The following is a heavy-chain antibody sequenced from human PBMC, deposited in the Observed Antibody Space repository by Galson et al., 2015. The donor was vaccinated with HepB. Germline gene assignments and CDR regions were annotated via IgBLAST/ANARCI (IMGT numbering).Heavy chain of an antibody. J-gene: IGHJ5*02. CDR1: GFTFSSYW. CDR2: INSDGSST. V-gene: IGHV3-74*01. Sequence: SLRLSCAASGFTFSSYWMHWVRQAPGKGLVWVSRINSDGSSTSYAGSVKGRFTISSDNAKNTLYLQMNSLKTEDTAVYYCSRLGDLAGYSSAWGQGTLVTVSS. D-gene: IGHD3-16*01. CDR3: SRLGDLAGYSSA.